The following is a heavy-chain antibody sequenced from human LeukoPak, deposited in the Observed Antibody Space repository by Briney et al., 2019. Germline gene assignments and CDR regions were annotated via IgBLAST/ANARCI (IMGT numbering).Heavy chain of an antibody. Sequence: GGSLRLSCAASGFTFSSYSMNWVRQAPGKGLEWVSYISSSSSIIYYADSVKGRFTISRDNAKNSLYLQMNSLRAEDTAVYYCARVPFGVVISYYFDYWGQGTTVTVSS. J-gene: IGHJ4*03. V-gene: IGHV3-48*01. D-gene: IGHD3-3*01. CDR1: GFTFSSYS. CDR2: ISSSSSII. CDR3: ARVPFGVVISYYFDY.